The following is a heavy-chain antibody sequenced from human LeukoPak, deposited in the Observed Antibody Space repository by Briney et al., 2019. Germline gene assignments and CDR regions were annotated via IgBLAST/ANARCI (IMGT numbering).Heavy chain of an antibody. CDR2: ISSSSSTI. V-gene: IGHV3-48*01. J-gene: IGHJ6*03. Sequence: PGGSLRLSCAASGFTFSSYSMNWVRQAPGKGLEWVSYISSSSSTIYYADSVKGRFTISRDNAKNSLYLQMNSLRAEDTAVYYCARDSSGWAYYYYYMDVWGKGTTVTVSS. CDR3: ARDSSGWAYYYYYMDV. CDR1: GFTFSSYS. D-gene: IGHD6-19*01.